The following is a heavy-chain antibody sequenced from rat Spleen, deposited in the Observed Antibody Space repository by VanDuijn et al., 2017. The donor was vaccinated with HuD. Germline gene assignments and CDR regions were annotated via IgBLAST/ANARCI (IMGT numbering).Heavy chain of an antibody. CDR1: GFTFNNYG. Sequence: EVQLVESGGGLVQPGRSLKLSCAASGFTFNNYGMAWVRQTPTKGLEWVASISTGGTGTYYRDSVKGRFTISRDNAKSTLYLQMNSLRSEDTATYYCTRTDGGPNWFAYWGQGTLVTVSS. CDR3: TRTDGGPNWFAY. J-gene: IGHJ3*01. V-gene: IGHV5S23*01. D-gene: IGHD1-11*01. CDR2: ISTGGTGT.